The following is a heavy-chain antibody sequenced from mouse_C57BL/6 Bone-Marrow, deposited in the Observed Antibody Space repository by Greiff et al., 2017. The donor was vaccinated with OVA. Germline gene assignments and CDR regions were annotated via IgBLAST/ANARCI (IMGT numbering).Heavy chain of an antibody. CDR1: GYTFTSYW. CDR3: ARPYGSSPWYFDV. J-gene: IGHJ1*03. V-gene: IGHV1-52*01. CDR2: IDPSDSET. Sequence: QVQLQQPGAELVRPGSSVKLSCKASGYTFTSYWMHWVKQRPIQGLEWIGNIDPSDSETHYNQKFKDKATLTVDKSSSTAYMQLSSLTSEDSAVYYCARPYGSSPWYFDVWGTGTTVTDSS. D-gene: IGHD1-1*01.